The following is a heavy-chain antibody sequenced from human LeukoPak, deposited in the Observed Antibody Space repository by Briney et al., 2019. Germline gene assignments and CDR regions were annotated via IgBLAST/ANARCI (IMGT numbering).Heavy chain of an antibody. CDR2: IYGGGGNR. D-gene: IGHD2-2*02. J-gene: IGHJ4*02. CDR3: AREGPSTYHFDE. Sequence: ASVKVSCKASGYTLINYHMHWVRQAPGQGRERMGVIYGGGGNRKYAQRFQGRVTMTRDTSTSTVYMELTSLRSEDTAVYYCAREGPSTYHFDEGGQGTLVTVSA. V-gene: IGHV1-46*01. CDR1: GYTLINYH.